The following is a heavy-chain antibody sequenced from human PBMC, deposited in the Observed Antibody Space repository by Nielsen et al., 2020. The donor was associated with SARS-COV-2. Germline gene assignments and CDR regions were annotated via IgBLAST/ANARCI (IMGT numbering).Heavy chain of an antibody. J-gene: IGHJ6*02. CDR1: GYIFTAYY. CDR2: INPNSGGT. V-gene: IGHV1-2*04. Sequence: ASVKVSCKASGYIFTAYYIHWVRQAPGQGLEWMGWINPNSGGTNYAQKFQGWVTMTRDTSISTAYMELSRLRSDDTAVYYCARGPLRYGMDVWGQGTTVTVSS. CDR3: ARGPLRYGMDV.